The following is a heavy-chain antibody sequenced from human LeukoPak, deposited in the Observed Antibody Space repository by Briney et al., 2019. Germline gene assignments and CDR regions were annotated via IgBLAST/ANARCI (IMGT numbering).Heavy chain of an antibody. D-gene: IGHD4-17*01. V-gene: IGHV4-31*03. J-gene: IGHJ6*02. Sequence: SETLSLTCTVSGGSISSGGYYWSWIRQHRGKGLEWIGYIYYSGSTYYNPSLKSRVTISVDTSKNQFSLKLSSVTAADTAVYYCARDRRSTVTRSSYYYYGMDVWGQGTTVTVSS. CDR2: IYYSGST. CDR1: GGSISSGGYY. CDR3: ARDRRSTVTRSSYYYYGMDV.